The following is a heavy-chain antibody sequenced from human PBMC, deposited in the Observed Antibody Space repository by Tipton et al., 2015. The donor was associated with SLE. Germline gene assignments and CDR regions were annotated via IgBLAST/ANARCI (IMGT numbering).Heavy chain of an antibody. CDR1: GASISSTHF. CDR2: IHHRGST. J-gene: IGHJ3*02. Sequence: TLSLTCAVSGASISSTHFWSWVRQPPGKEPVWIGEIHHRGSTTYNPSLKSRFIISVDGSKNQFSLKLSSVTAADTAVYYCARVGSAGAFDIWGQGTMVTVSS. V-gene: IGHV4-4*02. CDR3: ARVGSAGAFDI. D-gene: IGHD6-25*01.